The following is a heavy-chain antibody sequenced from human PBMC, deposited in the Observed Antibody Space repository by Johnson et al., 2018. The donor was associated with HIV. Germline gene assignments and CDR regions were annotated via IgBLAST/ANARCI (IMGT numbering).Heavy chain of an antibody. Sequence: QVQLVESGGGVVQPGRSVRLSCAASGFTFSSYVMHWVRQAPGKGLEWVAVISYDGSNKYYADSVKGRFTISRDNSKNTLYLQMNSLRAEDTALYYCAKPETGELSDAFDIWGQGTMVTVSS. D-gene: IGHD7-27*01. CDR1: GFTFSSYV. J-gene: IGHJ3*02. V-gene: IGHV3-30-3*01. CDR3: AKPETGELSDAFDI. CDR2: ISYDGSNK.